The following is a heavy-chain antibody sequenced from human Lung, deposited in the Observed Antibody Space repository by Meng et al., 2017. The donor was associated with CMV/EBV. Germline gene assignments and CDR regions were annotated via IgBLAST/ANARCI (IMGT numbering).Heavy chain of an antibody. CDR2: ISAYNGNT. J-gene: IGHJ6*02. Sequence: ASVKVSCKASGYTFTSYGISWVRQAPGQGLEWMGWISAYNGNTNYAQKLQGRVTMTTDTSTSTAYMELRSLRSDDTAVYYCAREGYGDYVPYYYYGMDVWGQGTTVTGSS. V-gene: IGHV1-18*01. CDR3: AREGYGDYVPYYYYGMDV. D-gene: IGHD4-17*01. CDR1: GYTFTSYG.